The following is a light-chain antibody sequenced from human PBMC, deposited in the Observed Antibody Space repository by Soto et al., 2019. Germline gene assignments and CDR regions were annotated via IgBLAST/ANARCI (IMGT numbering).Light chain of an antibody. CDR2: GAS. CDR1: QSVASNY. CDR3: HQYGSSPGT. J-gene: IGKJ1*01. V-gene: IGKV3-20*01. Sequence: VLTQSPGTPSLSPGETAPLSRRVIQSVASNYLAWYQQKPGQAPSLLFFGASIRATGIPDRFSGSGSGTDFTLTISRLEPEDSAVYYCHQYGSSPGTFGQGTKVDIK.